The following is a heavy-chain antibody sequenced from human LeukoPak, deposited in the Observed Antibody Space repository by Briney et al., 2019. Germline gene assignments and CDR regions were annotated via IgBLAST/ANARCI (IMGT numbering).Heavy chain of an antibody. Sequence: ASVKVSCKASGYTFTSHYVHWVRQAPGQGLEWMGWISAYNGNTNYAQKLQGRVTMTTDTSTSTAYMELRSLRSDDTAVYYCARGVSNWFDPWGQGTLVTVSS. V-gene: IGHV1-18*04. D-gene: IGHD2-8*01. CDR2: ISAYNGNT. J-gene: IGHJ5*02. CDR1: GYTFTSHY. CDR3: ARGVSNWFDP.